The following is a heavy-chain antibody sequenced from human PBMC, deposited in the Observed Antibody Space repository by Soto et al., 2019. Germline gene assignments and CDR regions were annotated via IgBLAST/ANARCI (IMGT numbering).Heavy chain of an antibody. J-gene: IGHJ5*02. CDR1: GGSISSSD. V-gene: IGHV4-59*01. Sequence: QVQLQESGPGLVKPSETLSLTCTVSGGSISSSDWSWIRQPPGKGLEWIGYIYYSGSTNYNPSLKSRVTISVDTSKNQFSLKLSSVTAADTAVYFCARDSCGDTGCYGTWFDPWGQGTLVTVSS. CDR2: IYYSGST. D-gene: IGHD2-2*01. CDR3: ARDSCGDTGCYGTWFDP.